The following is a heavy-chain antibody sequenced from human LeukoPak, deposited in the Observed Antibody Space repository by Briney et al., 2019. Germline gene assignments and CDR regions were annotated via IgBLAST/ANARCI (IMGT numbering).Heavy chain of an antibody. CDR2: ISGSSNYI. CDR3: ARGRGSSYGDPFDY. CDR1: GFTLSSYS. Sequence: GGSLRLSCAASGFTLSSYSINWVRQAPGKGLEWVSCISGSSNYIYYTDSVKGRFTLSRGNAKNSLFLQMNSLRAEDTAVYYCARGRGSSYGDPFDYWGQGTLVTVSS. D-gene: IGHD5-18*01. J-gene: IGHJ4*02. V-gene: IGHV3-21*01.